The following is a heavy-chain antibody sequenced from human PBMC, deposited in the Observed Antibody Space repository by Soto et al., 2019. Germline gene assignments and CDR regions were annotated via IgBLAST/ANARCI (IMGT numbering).Heavy chain of an antibody. Sequence: QVQLVQSGPEVKKPGASVKVSCKASGYTFTNYGITWVRQAPGQGLEWMGWITASNGNTNYAREIQGRLTLTRDTSTSTAYMELRSLISDDTAVYYCARGASCSSASCYDNFHYGLAVWGQGTTVIVSS. V-gene: IGHV1-18*01. D-gene: IGHD2-2*01. CDR3: ARGASCSSASCYDNFHYGLAV. J-gene: IGHJ6*02. CDR2: ITASNGNT. CDR1: GYTFTNYG.